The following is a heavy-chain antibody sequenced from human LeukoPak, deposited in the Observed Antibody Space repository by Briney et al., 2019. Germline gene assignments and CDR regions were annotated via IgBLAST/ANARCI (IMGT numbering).Heavy chain of an antibody. Sequence: GGSLRLSCAASGFTFTSYAMSWVRQAPGKGLVWVSRIASDGSSTTYADSVKGRFSISRDNAKNTLYLQMNSLRVEDTAVYYCARGRPHGNDYWGQGTLVTVSS. V-gene: IGHV3-74*01. CDR2: IASDGSST. CDR1: GFTFTSYA. D-gene: IGHD4-23*01. CDR3: ARGRPHGNDY. J-gene: IGHJ4*02.